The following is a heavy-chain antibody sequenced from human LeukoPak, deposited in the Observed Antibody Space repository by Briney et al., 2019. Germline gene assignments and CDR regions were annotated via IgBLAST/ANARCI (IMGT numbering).Heavy chain of an antibody. CDR2: IYYSGST. J-gene: IGHJ3*02. CDR3: ARVVGATSQDTFDI. V-gene: IGHV4-59*01. Sequence: SETLSLTCTVSGGSINSYYWSWIRQPPGKGLEWIGYIYYSGSTNYNPSLMSRVTISVDTSKTQFSLKLSSVTAADTAVYYCARVVGATSQDTFDIWGQGTIVTVSS. CDR1: GGSINSYY. D-gene: IGHD1-26*01.